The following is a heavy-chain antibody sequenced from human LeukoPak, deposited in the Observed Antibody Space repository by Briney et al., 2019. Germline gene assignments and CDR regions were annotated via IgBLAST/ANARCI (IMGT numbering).Heavy chain of an antibody. CDR2: IKKDGSEK. CDR1: GFTFSTYW. D-gene: IGHD2-15*01. CDR3: ASYGSGLGRPFDH. V-gene: IGHV3-7*01. J-gene: IGHJ4*02. Sequence: GGSLRLSCAASGFTFSTYWMSWVRQTPGNGLEWVANIKKDGSEKYYVDSVKGRFTISRDNAKNSLYLQMNSLRAEDTAVYYCASYGSGLGRPFDHWGQGTLVTVSS.